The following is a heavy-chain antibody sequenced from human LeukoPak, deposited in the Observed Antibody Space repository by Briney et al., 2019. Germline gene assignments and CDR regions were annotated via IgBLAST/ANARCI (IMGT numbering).Heavy chain of an antibody. CDR3: AKGGGFDWLNYYYMDV. V-gene: IGHV3-23*01. D-gene: IGHD3-9*01. Sequence: GESLRLSCATSGFSFSSYAMSWVRQAPGKGLEWVSAMSSSDDGRYYAASVRGRFTISRDTSRSTLYLQMNSLRAEDAAVYYCAKGGGFDWLNYYYMDVWGKGTTVIISS. CDR2: MSSSDDGR. CDR1: GFSFSSYA. J-gene: IGHJ6*03.